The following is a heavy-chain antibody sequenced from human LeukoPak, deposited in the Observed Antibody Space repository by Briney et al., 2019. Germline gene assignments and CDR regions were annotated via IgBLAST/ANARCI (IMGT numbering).Heavy chain of an antibody. CDR1: GGTFSSYA. D-gene: IGHD2-2*01. CDR3: ATPAPLAPPCYMDV. J-gene: IGHJ6*03. V-gene: IGHV1-69*01. Sequence: PSVKVSCKASGGTFSSYAISWVRQAPGQGLEWMGGIIPIFGTANYAQKFQGRVTITADESTSTAYMELSSLRSEDTAVYYCATPAPLAPPCYMDVWGKGTTVTVSS. CDR2: IIPIFGTA.